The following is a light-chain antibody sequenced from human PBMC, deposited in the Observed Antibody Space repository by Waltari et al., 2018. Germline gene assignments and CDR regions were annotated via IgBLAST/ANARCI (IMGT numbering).Light chain of an antibody. Sequence: DIVMTQSPDSLAVSLGARAIINCRSRQNILYSSNNKNYLAWYQQKPGQPPKLLIYWASTRESGVPDRFSGSGSETDFTLTISSLRAEDVAVYYCQQYYITPRTFGQGTKVEIK. V-gene: IGKV4-1*01. CDR2: WAS. CDR3: QQYYITPRT. CDR1: QNILYSSNNKNY. J-gene: IGKJ1*01.